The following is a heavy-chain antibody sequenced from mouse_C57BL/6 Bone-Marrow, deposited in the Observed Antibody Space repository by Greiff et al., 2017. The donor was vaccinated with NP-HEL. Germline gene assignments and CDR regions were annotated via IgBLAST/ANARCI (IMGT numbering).Heavy chain of an antibody. V-gene: IGHV1-80*01. CDR2: IYPGDGDT. J-gene: IGHJ4*01. Sequence: QVHVKQSGAELVKPGASVKISCKASGYAFSSYWMNWVKQRPGKGLEWIGQIYPGDGDTNYNGKFKGKATLTADKSSSTAYMQLSSLTSEDSAVYFCASRASYGYDVGYYYAMDYWGQGTSVTVSS. CDR1: GYAFSSYW. CDR3: ASRASYGYDVGYYYAMDY. D-gene: IGHD2-2*01.